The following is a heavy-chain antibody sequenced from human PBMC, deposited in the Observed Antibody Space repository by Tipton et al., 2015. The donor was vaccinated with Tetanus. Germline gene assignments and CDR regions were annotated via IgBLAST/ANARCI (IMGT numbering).Heavy chain of an antibody. J-gene: IGHJ4*02. D-gene: IGHD3-3*01. CDR2: IYESGDT. CDR1: GGSISSGGYY. CDR3: ARHQSGYFTPFDY. Sequence: TLSLTCTVSGGSISSGGYYWSWIRQHPGKGLEWIGSIYESGDTYYIPSLKSRVTISVDTSKNQFSLNLNSMAAADTGFYYCARHQSGYFTPFDYWGQGNLVTVSS. V-gene: IGHV4-39*01.